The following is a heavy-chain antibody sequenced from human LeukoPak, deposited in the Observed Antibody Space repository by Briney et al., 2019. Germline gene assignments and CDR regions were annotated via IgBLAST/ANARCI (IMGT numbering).Heavy chain of an antibody. Sequence: ASVKVSCKASGYTFTNYGISWVRQAPGQGLEWMGWISAYNTNTNYAQKFQGRVTMTTDTSTSTAYMDLRSLRSDDTAVYYCARAPTALFNWNWLDPWGQGTLVTVSS. V-gene: IGHV1-18*01. CDR3: ARAPTALFNWNWLDP. CDR1: GYTFTNYG. J-gene: IGHJ5*02. D-gene: IGHD1-1*01. CDR2: ISAYNTNT.